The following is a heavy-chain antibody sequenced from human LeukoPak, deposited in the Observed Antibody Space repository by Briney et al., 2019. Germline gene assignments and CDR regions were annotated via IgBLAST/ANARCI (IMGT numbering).Heavy chain of an antibody. CDR2: ISDDGSSK. CDR1: GFTFSNHA. J-gene: IGHJ3*02. D-gene: IGHD3-16*01. V-gene: IGHV3-30*04. Sequence: GGSLRLSCVTSGFTFSNHAMHWVRQGPGKGLEWVAVISDDGSSKFYADSVKGRFTISRDNSKNTLFLQINSLRPEDTAVYYCARVDYLDAFDIWGQGTLVTVSS. CDR3: ARVDYLDAFDI.